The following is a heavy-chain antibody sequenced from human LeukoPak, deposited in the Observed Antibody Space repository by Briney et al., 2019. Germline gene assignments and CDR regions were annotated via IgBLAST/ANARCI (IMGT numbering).Heavy chain of an antibody. CDR1: GGTFSSYA. J-gene: IGHJ4*02. V-gene: IGHV1-69*06. D-gene: IGHD3-22*01. CDR2: IIPIFGTA. CDR3: ASQYMYYYDSSGYTDY. Sequence: ASVKVSCKASGGTFSSYAISWVRQAPGQGLEWMGGIIPIFGTANYAQKFQGRVTTTADKSTSTAYMELSSLRSEDTAVYYCASQYMYYYDSSGYTDYWGQGTLVTVSS.